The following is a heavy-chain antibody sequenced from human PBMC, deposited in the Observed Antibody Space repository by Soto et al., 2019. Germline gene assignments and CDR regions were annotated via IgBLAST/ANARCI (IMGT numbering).Heavy chain of an antibody. CDR1: GYTFTSDA. CDR2: INAGNGNT. Sequence: SLKGSCKASGYTFTSDAMVWVRQAPGQRLEWMGWINAGNGNTKYSQKFQGRVTITRDTSASTAYMELSSLRSEDTAVYYCARDMGFGLSDYWGQGTLVTVSS. J-gene: IGHJ4*02. V-gene: IGHV1-3*01. CDR3: ARDMGFGLSDY. D-gene: IGHD3-10*01.